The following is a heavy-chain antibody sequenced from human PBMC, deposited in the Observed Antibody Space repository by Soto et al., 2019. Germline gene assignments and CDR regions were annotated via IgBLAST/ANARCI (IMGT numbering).Heavy chain of an antibody. CDR3: AAETHPPAYDSSGYSDY. D-gene: IGHD3-22*01. Sequence: SVKVSCKASGFTFTSSAVQWVRQARGQRLEWIGWIVVGSGNTNYAQKFQERVTITRDMSTSTAYMELSSLRSEDTAVYYCAAETHPPAYDSSGYSDYWGQGTLVTASS. CDR2: IVVGSGNT. CDR1: GFTFTSSA. V-gene: IGHV1-58*01. J-gene: IGHJ4*02.